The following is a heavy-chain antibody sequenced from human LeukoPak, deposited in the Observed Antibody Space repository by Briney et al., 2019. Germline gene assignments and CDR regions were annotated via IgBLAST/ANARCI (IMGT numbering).Heavy chain of an antibody. J-gene: IGHJ4*02. CDR3: ARVTRNYYDNSGYSLD. V-gene: IGHV4-30-4*01. CDR2: IYYTGST. CDR1: GGSINSGDYY. D-gene: IGHD3-22*01. Sequence: PSQTLSLTCIVSGGSINSGDYYWSWIRQPPGKGLEWIGYIYYTGSTHYNPSLKSRVTISVDTSKNQFPLMLSSVTVADTAVYYCARVTRNYYDNSGYSLDWGQGTLVTVSS.